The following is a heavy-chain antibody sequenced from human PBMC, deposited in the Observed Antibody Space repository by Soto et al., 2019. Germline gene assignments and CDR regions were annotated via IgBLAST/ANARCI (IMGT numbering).Heavy chain of an antibody. CDR2: IYYSGNT. J-gene: IGHJ5*02. D-gene: IGHD4-4*01. V-gene: IGHV4-61*03. CDR1: GGSVGSGSYY. Sequence: ETLSLTCTVSGGSVGSGSYYWSWIRQPLGKGLEWIGYIYYSGNTDYNPSLRGRATISVDKAKNHFSMQLTSVTSADTAIYYCARDSVLAYYSEHRNPCWFDPCGQGTLVSVSS. CDR3: ARDSVLAYYSEHRNPCWFDP.